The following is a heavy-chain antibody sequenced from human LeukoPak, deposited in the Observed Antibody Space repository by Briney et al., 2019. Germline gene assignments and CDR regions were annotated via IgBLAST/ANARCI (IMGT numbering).Heavy chain of an antibody. D-gene: IGHD3-3*01. CDR3: ARSTYYDFWREGIFDY. CDR2: INHSGST. V-gene: IGHV4-34*01. J-gene: IGHJ4*02. CDR1: GGSFSGYY. Sequence: SETLSLTCAVYGGSFSGYYWSWIRQPPGKGLEWIGEINHSGSTNYNPPLKSRVTISVDTSKNQFSLRLSSVTAADTAVYYCARSTYYDFWREGIFDYWGQGTLVTVSS.